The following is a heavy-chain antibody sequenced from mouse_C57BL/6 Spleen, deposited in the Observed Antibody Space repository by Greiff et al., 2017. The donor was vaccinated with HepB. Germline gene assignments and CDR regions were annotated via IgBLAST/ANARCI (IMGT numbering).Heavy chain of an antibody. J-gene: IGHJ2*01. CDR2: INPNNGGT. Sequence: EVQLHQSGPELVKPGASVKLSCKASGYTFTDYYMNWVKQSPGQSLEWIGDINPNNGGTSYNQKFKGKATLPVAKSSSPAYMELRSLTSEDSAVYYCARGKGVWGGIYEDFLFDDWGQGTTLTGSS. CDR1: GYTFTDYY. V-gene: IGHV1-26*01. D-gene: IGHD2-4*01. CDR3: ARGKGVWGGIYEDFLFDD.